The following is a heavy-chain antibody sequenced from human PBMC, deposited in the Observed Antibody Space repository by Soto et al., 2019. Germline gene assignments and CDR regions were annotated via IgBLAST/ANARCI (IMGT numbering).Heavy chain of an antibody. CDR1: GLTFNSNA. Sequence: DVQVLESGGDLVQPGGSLRLSCAASGLTFNSNAMSWARQAPGKGLEWVSSVSAGGDMTYYSDSVKGRFTISRDNSNNALFMQMNSLRIEDTALYYCARGDRGGSGSPASYYYSGLDVWGQGTTVTVS. D-gene: IGHD3-10*01. CDR3: ARGDRGGSGSPASYYYSGLDV. J-gene: IGHJ6*02. CDR2: VSAGGDMT. V-gene: IGHV3-23*01.